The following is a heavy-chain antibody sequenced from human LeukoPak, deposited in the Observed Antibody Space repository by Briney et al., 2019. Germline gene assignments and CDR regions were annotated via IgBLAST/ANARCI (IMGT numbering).Heavy chain of an antibody. Sequence: ASVKVPCKASGYTFTGYYMHWVRQAPGQGLEWMGWINPNSGGTNYAQKFQGRVTMTRDTSISTAYMELSRLRSDDTAVYYCARPLTRWLRGGFFDYWGQGTLVTVSS. CDR1: GYTFTGYY. CDR3: ARPLTRWLRGGFFDY. J-gene: IGHJ4*02. D-gene: IGHD5-12*01. CDR2: INPNSGGT. V-gene: IGHV1-2*02.